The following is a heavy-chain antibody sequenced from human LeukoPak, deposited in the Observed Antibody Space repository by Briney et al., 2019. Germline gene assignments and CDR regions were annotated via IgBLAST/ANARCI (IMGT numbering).Heavy chain of an antibody. Sequence: GGSLRLSCAPSGFTPTSDSVNCVRPTPGKGLEWGSPIGNTETYYADTVKGRFTISRDNRQNTVYLQITSLRAEDTAVYFCAKDAIRGNGIYDAFDIWGQGTRVTVSS. D-gene: IGHD3-10*01. CDR1: GFTPTSDS. CDR2: IGNTET. J-gene: IGHJ3*02. V-gene: IGHV3-23*01. CDR3: AKDAIRGNGIYDAFDI.